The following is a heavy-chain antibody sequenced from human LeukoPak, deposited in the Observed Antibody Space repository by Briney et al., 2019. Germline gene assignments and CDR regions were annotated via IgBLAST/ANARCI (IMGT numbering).Heavy chain of an antibody. CDR3: ARGRIAVARTHFDY. CDR1: GGSFSGYY. J-gene: IGHJ4*02. Sequence: PSETLSLTCAVYGGSFSGYYWSWIRQPPGKGLEWIGEINHSGSTSYNPSLKSRVTISVDTSKNQFSLKLSSVTAADTAVYYCARGRIAVARTHFDYWGQGTLVTVSS. V-gene: IGHV4-34*01. CDR2: INHSGST. D-gene: IGHD6-19*01.